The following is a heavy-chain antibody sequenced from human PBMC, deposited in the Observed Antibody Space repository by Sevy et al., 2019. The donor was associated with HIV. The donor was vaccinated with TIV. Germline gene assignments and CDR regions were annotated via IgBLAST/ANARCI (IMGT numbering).Heavy chain of an antibody. Sequence: SETLSLTCTVSGGSISSSSYYWGWIRQPPGKGLEWIGSIYYSWSTYYHPSLKSRVTISVDTSKNQFSLKLSSVTAADTAVYYCARLGVVVVPAATRGMSAAVSHWYFDLWGRGTLVTVSS. CDR3: ARLGVVVVPAATRGMSAAVSHWYFDL. V-gene: IGHV4-39*01. CDR1: GGSISSSSYY. J-gene: IGHJ2*01. CDR2: IYYSWST. D-gene: IGHD2-2*01.